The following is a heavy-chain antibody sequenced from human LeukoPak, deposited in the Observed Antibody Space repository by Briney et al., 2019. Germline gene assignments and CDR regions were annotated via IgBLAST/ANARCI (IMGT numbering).Heavy chain of an antibody. Sequence: SETLSLTCTVSGGSISSSSYYWGWIRQPPGKGLEWIGSIYYSGSTYYNPSLKSRVTISVDTSKNQFSLKLSSVTAADTAVYYWARNMVYYNILTGYYPRYYFDYWGQGTLVTVSS. CDR3: ARNMVYYNILTGYYPRYYFDY. V-gene: IGHV4-39*07. CDR2: IYYSGST. D-gene: IGHD3-9*01. CDR1: GGSISSSSYY. J-gene: IGHJ4*02.